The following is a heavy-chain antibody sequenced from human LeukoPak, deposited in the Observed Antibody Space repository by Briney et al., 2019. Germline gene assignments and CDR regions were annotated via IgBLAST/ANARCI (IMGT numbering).Heavy chain of an antibody. CDR3: ARQDGPGSWSREGYFDY. V-gene: IGHV3-7*01. J-gene: IGHJ4*02. D-gene: IGHD6-13*01. CDR2: IKQDGSEK. Sequence: PGGSLRLSCAASGFTFSSYWMSWVRQAPGKGLEWVANIKQDGSEKYYVDSVKGRFTISRDNAKNSLYLQMNSLRAEDTAVYYCARQDGPGSWSREGYFDYWGQGTLVTVSS. CDR1: GFTFSSYW.